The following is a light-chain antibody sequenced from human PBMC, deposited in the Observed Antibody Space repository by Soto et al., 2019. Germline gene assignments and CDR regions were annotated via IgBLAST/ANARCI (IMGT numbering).Light chain of an antibody. CDR2: WAS. Sequence: DIVMTQSPDSLAVSLGERATINCKSSQSVLYSSNNKNYLAWYQQKPGQPPKLLIYWASTRESGVPDRFSGSGSGTEFTLTISSLQAEDAAFYYCQQYYSTPVTFGPGTKVDLK. CDR3: QQYYSTPVT. J-gene: IGKJ3*01. V-gene: IGKV4-1*01. CDR1: QSVLYSSNNKNY.